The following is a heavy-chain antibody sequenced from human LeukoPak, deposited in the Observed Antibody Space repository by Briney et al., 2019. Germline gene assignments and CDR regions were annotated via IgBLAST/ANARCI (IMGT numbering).Heavy chain of an antibody. CDR3: ARQTGSGLFSLP. CDR1: GGSMSSYY. J-gene: IGHJ4*02. CDR2: IYYSGST. D-gene: IGHD3-10*01. V-gene: IGHV4-59*08. Sequence: PSETLPLTCTVSGGSMSSYYWSWIRQPPGKGLEWIGYIYYSGSTNYNPSLKSRVTISVDTSKNQFSLKLSSVTAADTAVYYCARQTGSGLFSLPGGQGTLVTVSS.